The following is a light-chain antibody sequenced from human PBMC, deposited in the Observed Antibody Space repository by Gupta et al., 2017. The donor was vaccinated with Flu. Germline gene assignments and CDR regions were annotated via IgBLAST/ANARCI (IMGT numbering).Light chain of an antibody. V-gene: IGLV3-25*03. J-gene: IGLJ2*01. CDR1: TLSTQY. Sequence: SYELTQPPSVSVSPGQTATITCSGNTLSTQYTYWYQQKPGQAPVLVIFKDTERPSGIPERFSGSNSGTTVTLTISGVQAEDEAAYYCHSADNSGNYGVFGGGTKLTVL. CDR2: KDT. CDR3: HSADNSGNYGV.